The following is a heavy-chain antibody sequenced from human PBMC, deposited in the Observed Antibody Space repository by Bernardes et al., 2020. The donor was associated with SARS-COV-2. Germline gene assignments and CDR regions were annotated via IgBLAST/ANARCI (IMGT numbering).Heavy chain of an antibody. CDR1: GVSISSFY. CDR2: IYYSGST. Sequence: SETLSLTCTVSGVSISSFYWNWIRQPPGKGLEWIGYIYYSGSTNYNPSLKSRVTMSLDTPKNQFSLKLSSVTAADTAVYYGARLGSWSSADWGQGTLVTVSS. V-gene: IGHV4-59*08. CDR3: ARLGSWSSAD. D-gene: IGHD3-10*01. J-gene: IGHJ1*01.